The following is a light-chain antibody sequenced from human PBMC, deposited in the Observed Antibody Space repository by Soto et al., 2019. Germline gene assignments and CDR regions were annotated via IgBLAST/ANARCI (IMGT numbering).Light chain of an antibody. Sequence: DIQMTQSPSSRSASVGDRVTITSRASQSISSYLNWYQQKPGKAPKLLIYAASSLQSGVPSRFSGSGSGTDFTLTISSLQPEDFATYYCQQSYSTPRTFGQGTKVDNK. CDR2: AAS. CDR1: QSISSY. J-gene: IGKJ1*01. V-gene: IGKV1-39*01. CDR3: QQSYSTPRT.